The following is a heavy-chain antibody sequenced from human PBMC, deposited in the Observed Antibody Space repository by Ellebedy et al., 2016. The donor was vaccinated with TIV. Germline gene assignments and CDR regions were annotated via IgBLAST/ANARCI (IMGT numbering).Heavy chain of an antibody. J-gene: IGHJ4*02. CDR2: ISYDGSNK. Sequence: GESLKISCAASGFTFSSYAMHWVRQAPGKGLEWVAVISYDGSNKYYADSVKGRFTISRDNSKNTLYLQMNSLRAEDTAVYYCARDIGYPSGDFDYWGQGTLVTVSS. CDR3: ARDIGYPSGDFDY. V-gene: IGHV3-30-3*01. D-gene: IGHD1-26*01. CDR1: GFTFSSYA.